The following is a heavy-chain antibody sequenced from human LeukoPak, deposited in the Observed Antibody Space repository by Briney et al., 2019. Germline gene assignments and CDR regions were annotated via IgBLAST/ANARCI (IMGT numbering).Heavy chain of an antibody. CDR1: GYSFTSYW. CDR2: IYPGDSDT. Sequence: GESLKISCKGSGYSFTSYWIGWVRQIPGKGLEWMGIIYPGDSDTRYSPSFQGQVTISADKSISTAYLQWSSLKASDTAMYYCARLPPYYYDSSGFDYWGQGTLVTVSS. D-gene: IGHD3-22*01. V-gene: IGHV5-51*01. J-gene: IGHJ4*02. CDR3: ARLPPYYYDSSGFDY.